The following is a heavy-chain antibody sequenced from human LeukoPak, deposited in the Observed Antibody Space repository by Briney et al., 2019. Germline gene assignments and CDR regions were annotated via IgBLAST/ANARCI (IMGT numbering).Heavy chain of an antibody. J-gene: IGHJ4*02. V-gene: IGHV4-59*08. Sequence: SETLSLTCTVSGGSISSYYWSWIRQPPGKGLEWIGYIYYSGSTNYNPSLKSRVTISVDTSTNQFSLKLSSVTAADTAVYYCASLDVDTAMVVDYWGQGTLVTVSS. CDR2: IYYSGST. CDR1: GGSISSYY. D-gene: IGHD5-18*01. CDR3: ASLDVDTAMVVDY.